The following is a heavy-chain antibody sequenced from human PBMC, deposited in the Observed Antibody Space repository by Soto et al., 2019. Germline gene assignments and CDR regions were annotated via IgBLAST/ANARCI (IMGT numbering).Heavy chain of an antibody. V-gene: IGHV3-23*01. Sequence: GGSLRLSCAASGFTFSSYAMSWVRQAPGKGLEWVSAISGSGGSTYYADSVKGRFTISRDNSKNTLYLQMNSLRAEDTAVYYCAKDRVRSLVAATSFDYWGQGTLVTVSS. CDR1: GFTFSSYA. CDR3: AKDRVRSLVAATSFDY. J-gene: IGHJ4*02. CDR2: ISGSGGST. D-gene: IGHD2-15*01.